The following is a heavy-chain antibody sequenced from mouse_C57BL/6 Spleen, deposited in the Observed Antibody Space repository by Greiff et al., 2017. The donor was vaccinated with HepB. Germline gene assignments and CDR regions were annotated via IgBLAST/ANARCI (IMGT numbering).Heavy chain of an antibody. J-gene: IGHJ4*01. Sequence: QVQLQQSGAELVKPGASVKISCKASGYAFSSYWMNWVKQRPGKGLEWIGQIYPGDGDTNYNGKFKGKATLTADKSSSTAYMQLSSLTSEDSAVYFCARWQPLYAMDYWGQGTSVTVSS. CDR2: IYPGDGDT. CDR1: GYAFSSYW. D-gene: IGHD6-1*01. CDR3: ARWQPLYAMDY. V-gene: IGHV1-80*01.